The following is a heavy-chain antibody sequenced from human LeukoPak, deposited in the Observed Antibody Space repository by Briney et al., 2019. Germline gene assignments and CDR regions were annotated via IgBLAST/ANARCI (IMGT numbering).Heavy chain of an antibody. CDR1: GFTFSSYA. D-gene: IGHD4-17*01. V-gene: IGHV3-48*01. Sequence: GGSLRLSCAASGFTFSSYAMNWVRQAPGKGLEWVSYISSSSSTIYYADSVKGRFTISRDNAKNSLYLQMNSLRAEDTAVYYCARDPTTVTWVFDYWGQGTLVTVSS. J-gene: IGHJ4*02. CDR2: ISSSSSTI. CDR3: ARDPTTVTWVFDY.